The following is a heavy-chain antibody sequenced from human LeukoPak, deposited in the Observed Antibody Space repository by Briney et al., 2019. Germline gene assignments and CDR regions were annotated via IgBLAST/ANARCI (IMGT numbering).Heavy chain of an antibody. CDR3: ARVDSSGYLLDY. Sequence: SETLSLTCTVSGGSISSNSYYWGWIRQPPGKGLEWIGYIYYSGSTNYNPSLKSRVTISVDTSKNQFSLKLSSVTAADTAVYYCARVDSSGYLLDYWGQGTLVTVSS. D-gene: IGHD3-22*01. V-gene: IGHV4-61*05. J-gene: IGHJ4*02. CDR1: GGSISSNSYY. CDR2: IYYSGST.